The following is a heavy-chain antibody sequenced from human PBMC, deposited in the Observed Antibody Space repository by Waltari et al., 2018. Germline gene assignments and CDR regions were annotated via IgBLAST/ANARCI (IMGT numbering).Heavy chain of an antibody. D-gene: IGHD3-10*01. J-gene: IGHJ4*02. CDR3: ASRSRGSGSESLFDY. V-gene: IGHV1-2*06. CDR2: SNPNRGGT. CDR1: GYTFTGYY. Sequence: QVQLVQSGAEVKKPGASVKVSCKASGYTFTGYYMHWVRQAPGQGLEWMGRSNPNRGGTNYAQKFQGRVTMTRDTSSSTAYMELSRLGSDDTAVYYCASRSRGSGSESLFDYWGQGTLVTVSS.